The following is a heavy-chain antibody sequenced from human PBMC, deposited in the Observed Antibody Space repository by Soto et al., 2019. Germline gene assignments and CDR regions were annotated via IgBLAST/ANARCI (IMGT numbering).Heavy chain of an antibody. CDR2: INPNSGGT. D-gene: IGHD1-26*01. J-gene: IGHJ6*02. CDR3: ARGTGPFAPNSGSYTPLLYYGMDV. V-gene: IGHV1-2*04. CDR1: GYTFTGYY. Sequence: ASVKVSCKASGYTFTGYYMHWVRQAPGQGLEWMGWINPNSGGTNYAQKFQGWVTMTRDTSISTAYMELSRLRSDDTAVYYCARGTGPFAPNSGSYTPLLYYGMDVWGQGTTVTVSS.